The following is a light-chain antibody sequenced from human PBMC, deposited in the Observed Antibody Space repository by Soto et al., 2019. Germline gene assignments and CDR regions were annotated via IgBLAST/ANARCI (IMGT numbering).Light chain of an antibody. CDR2: GAS. CDR3: QQYGRSPPT. Sequence: EIVLAQSPGTLSLSPGERATLSCRASQSVSSNFLAWYQQKPGQAPRLLIYGASSRATGIPDRFSGSGSGTDFTLTISRLEPEDFAVYYCQQYGRSPPTFGQGTRLEI. V-gene: IGKV3-20*01. J-gene: IGKJ5*01. CDR1: QSVSSNF.